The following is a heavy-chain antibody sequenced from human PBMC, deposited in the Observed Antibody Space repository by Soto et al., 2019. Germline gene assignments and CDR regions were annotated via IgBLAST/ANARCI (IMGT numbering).Heavy chain of an antibody. CDR2: IGPGGRST. CDR1: GFTFNSYA. J-gene: IGHJ4*02. Sequence: GGSLRLSCAASGFTFNSYAMNWVRQAPGKGLEWVSSIGPGGRSTYYADAVKGRFTISRDNSKNTLYLQMNSLRAEDTAVYYCAKSRPGIDYWGQGTLVTVSS. V-gene: IGHV3-23*01. CDR3: AKSRPGIDY.